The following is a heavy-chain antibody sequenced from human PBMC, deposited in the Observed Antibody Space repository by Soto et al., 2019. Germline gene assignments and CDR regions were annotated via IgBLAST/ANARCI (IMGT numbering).Heavy chain of an antibody. CDR3: ASAKGQWLIHYFDY. Sequence: GVSLRHSCAASGFTVSSNYMSWVRQAPGTGLEWVSVFYTGGGTYYADSVKGRFTISRDNSKNTLYLQMNSLRAEDTAMYYCASAKGQWLIHYFDYWGQGTLLTVSS. D-gene: IGHD5-12*01. V-gene: IGHV3-53*01. J-gene: IGHJ4*02. CDR2: FYTGGGT. CDR1: GFTVSSNY.